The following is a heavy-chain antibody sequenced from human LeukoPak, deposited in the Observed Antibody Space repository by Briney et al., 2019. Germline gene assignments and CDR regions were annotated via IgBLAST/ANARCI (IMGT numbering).Heavy chain of an antibody. CDR1: GFTFSSYA. D-gene: IGHD2/OR15-2a*01. CDR3: ARRVISELSIDKGNWLDP. Sequence: GSLRLSCGASGFTFSSYAMHWARQAPGKGLEWIGYILSSGSTHHNPSLTSRISLSVDTSKNQFSLKLSSVTAADTAVYYCARRVISELSIDKGNWLDPWGQGTLVTVSS. V-gene: IGHV4-4*09. J-gene: IGHJ5*02. CDR2: ILSSGST.